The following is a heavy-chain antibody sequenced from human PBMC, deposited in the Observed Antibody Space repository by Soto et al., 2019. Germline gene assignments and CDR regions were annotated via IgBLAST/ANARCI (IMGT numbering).Heavy chain of an antibody. CDR2: ISGSGGST. D-gene: IGHD4-17*01. Sequence: EVQLLESGGGLVQPGGSLRLSCAASGFTFSSYAMSWVRQAPGKGLEWVSAISGSGGSTYYADSVKGRFTISRDNSKNTLYLQMNSLRAEDTAVYYCAKESIFYYGDYGEFYYWGQGTLVTVSS. CDR1: GFTFSSYA. J-gene: IGHJ4*02. V-gene: IGHV3-23*01. CDR3: AKESIFYYGDYGEFYY.